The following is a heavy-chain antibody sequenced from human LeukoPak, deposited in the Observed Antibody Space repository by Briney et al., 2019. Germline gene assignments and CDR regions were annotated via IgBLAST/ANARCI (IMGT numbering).Heavy chain of an antibody. CDR3: ARGARLSRAGSGSRAYGMDV. CDR2: INHSGST. V-gene: IGHV4-34*01. CDR1: GGSFSGYY. Sequence: PSETLSLTCAVYGGSFSGYYWSWIRQPPGKGLEWIGEINHSGSTNYNPSLKSRVTISVDTSKNQFSLKLSSVTAADTAVYYCARGARLSRAGSGSRAYGMDVWGQGTTVTVSS. J-gene: IGHJ6*02. D-gene: IGHD1-26*01.